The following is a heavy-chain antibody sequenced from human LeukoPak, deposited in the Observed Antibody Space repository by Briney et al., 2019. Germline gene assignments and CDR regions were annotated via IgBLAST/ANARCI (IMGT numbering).Heavy chain of an antibody. CDR2: IIPIFGTA. J-gene: IGHJ6*02. D-gene: IGHD6-13*01. CDR3: AREGAAAGIHYYYGMDV. Sequence: GASVKVSCKASGGTFSSYAISWVRQAPGQGLEWMGGIIPIFGTANYAQKFQGRVTITTDESTSTAYMELRSLRSDDTAVYYCAREGAAAGIHYYYGMDVWGQGTTVTVSS. CDR1: GGTFSSYA. V-gene: IGHV1-69*05.